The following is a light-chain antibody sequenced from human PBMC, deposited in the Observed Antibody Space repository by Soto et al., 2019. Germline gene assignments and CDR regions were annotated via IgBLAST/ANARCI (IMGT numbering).Light chain of an antibody. Sequence: QSVLTQPASVSGSPGQSITISCTGTSSDVGGYNYVSWYQQHPDKAPKLMIYEVSNRPSGVSNRFSGSKSGHTASLTISRLPSQDEADYFCTSYTSYRTLDLFATGTKRTVL. V-gene: IGLV2-14*01. J-gene: IGLJ1*01. CDR1: SSDVGGYNY. CDR2: EVS. CDR3: TSYTSYRTLDL.